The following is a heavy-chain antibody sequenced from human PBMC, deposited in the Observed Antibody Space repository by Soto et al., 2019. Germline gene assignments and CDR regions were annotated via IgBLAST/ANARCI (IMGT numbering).Heavy chain of an antibody. CDR2: INPGDGTV. D-gene: IGHD2-15*01. J-gene: IGHJ4*02. CDR3: ARDHGGYCSGGTCYNYFDY. Sequence: ASVKVSCKASGYTFASYYLHWVRQAPGQGLEWMGIINPGDGTVTYAQKFQGRVIMTRDTSTSTVYMELSSLRSEDTAVYYCARDHGGYCSGGTCYNYFDYWGQGALVTVSS. CDR1: GYTFASYY. V-gene: IGHV1-46*01.